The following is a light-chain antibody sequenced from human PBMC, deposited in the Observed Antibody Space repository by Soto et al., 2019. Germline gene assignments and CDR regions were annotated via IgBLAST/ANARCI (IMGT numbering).Light chain of an antibody. J-gene: IGLJ3*02. V-gene: IGLV4-69*01. CDR3: QTWGTGNWV. CDR1: RGHSSYA. Sequence: QPVLTQSPSASDSLGAAVKLTCTLSRGHSSYAIAWHRQQPGKGPRYLMRVNSDGSHNKRDVIPHRFSGSSSGAERYLTISSLQSEDEADYYCQTWGTGNWVFGGGTKLTVL. CDR2: VNSDGSH.